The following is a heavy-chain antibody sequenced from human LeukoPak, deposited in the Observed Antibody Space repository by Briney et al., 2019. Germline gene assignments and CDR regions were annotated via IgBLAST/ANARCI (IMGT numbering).Heavy chain of an antibody. Sequence: SQTLSLTCTVSGGSISSYYWSWIRQPPGKGLEWIGYIYTSGSTNYNPSLKSRVTISVDTSKNQFSLKLSSVTAADTAVYYCARGQSYSSGWYSGWFDPWGQGTLVTVSS. D-gene: IGHD6-19*01. CDR1: GGSISSYY. J-gene: IGHJ5*02. V-gene: IGHV4-4*09. CDR2: IYTSGST. CDR3: ARGQSYSSGWYSGWFDP.